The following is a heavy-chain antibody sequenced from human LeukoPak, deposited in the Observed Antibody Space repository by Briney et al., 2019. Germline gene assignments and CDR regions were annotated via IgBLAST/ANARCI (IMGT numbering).Heavy chain of an antibody. J-gene: IGHJ4*02. V-gene: IGHV3-48*01. CDR1: GFAVNTYD. CDR3: AGYGVYPY. Sequence: GESLKISCAASGFAVNTYDMHWVRQAPGEGPQWIAYFGISGTIYYADSVRGRFTISRDSAKNSLYLQMNGLRVDDTAIYYCAGYGVYPYWGQGTPVTVSS. D-gene: IGHD5/OR15-5a*01. CDR2: FGISGTI.